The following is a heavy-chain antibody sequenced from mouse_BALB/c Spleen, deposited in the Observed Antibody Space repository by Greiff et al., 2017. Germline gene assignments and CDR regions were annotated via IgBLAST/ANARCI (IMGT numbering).Heavy chain of an antibody. CDR3: ARGLGMDY. CDR1: GFTFSSYA. CDR2: ISSGGST. V-gene: IGHV5-6-5*01. D-gene: IGHD3-3*01. J-gene: IGHJ4*01. Sequence: EVKLMESGGGLVKPGGSLKLSCAASGFTFSSYAMSWVRQTPEKRLEWVASISSGGSTYYPDSVKGRFTISRDNARNILYLQMSSLRSEDTAMYYCARGLGMDYWGQGTSVTVSS.